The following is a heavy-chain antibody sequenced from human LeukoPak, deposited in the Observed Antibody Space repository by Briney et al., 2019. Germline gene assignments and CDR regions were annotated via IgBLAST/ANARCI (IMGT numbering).Heavy chain of an antibody. D-gene: IGHD3-22*01. CDR3: ARGYYDSSGYYGDAFDI. CDR1: GFTFSSCS. CDR2: ISSSSSYI. Sequence: PGGSLRLSCAASGFTFSSCSMNWVRQAPGKGLEWVSSISSSSSYIYYADSVKGRFTISRDNAKNSLYLQMNSLRAEDTAVYYCARGYYDSSGYYGDAFDIWGQGTMVTVSS. J-gene: IGHJ3*02. V-gene: IGHV3-21*01.